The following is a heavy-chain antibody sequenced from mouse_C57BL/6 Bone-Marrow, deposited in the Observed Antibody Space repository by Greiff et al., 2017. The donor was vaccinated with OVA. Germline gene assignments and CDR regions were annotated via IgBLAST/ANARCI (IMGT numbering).Heavy chain of an antibody. CDR1: GFSFNTYA. CDR3: VPGTVAMDY. CDR2: IRSKSNNYAT. V-gene: IGHV10-1*01. Sequence: EVKLMESGGGLVQPKGSLKLSCAASGFSFNTYAMNWVRQAPGKGLEWVARIRSKSNNYATYYADSVKDRFTISRDDSESMLYLQMNNLKTEDTAMYYCVPGTVAMDYWGQGTSVTVSS. J-gene: IGHJ4*01. D-gene: IGHD3-3*01.